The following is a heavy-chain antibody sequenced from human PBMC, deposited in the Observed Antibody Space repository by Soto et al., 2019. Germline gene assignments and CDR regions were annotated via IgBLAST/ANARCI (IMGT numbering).Heavy chain of an antibody. Sequence: GGSLRLSCAASGFTFSSYSMNWVRQAPGKGLEWVSYISSSSSTIYYADSVKGRFTISRDNAKNSLYLQMNSLRAEDTAVYYCARADSGYAHGYYYYGMDVWGQGTTVTVAS. D-gene: IGHD5-12*01. CDR3: ARADSGYAHGYYYYGMDV. CDR2: ISSSSSTI. CDR1: GFTFSSYS. V-gene: IGHV3-48*01. J-gene: IGHJ6*02.